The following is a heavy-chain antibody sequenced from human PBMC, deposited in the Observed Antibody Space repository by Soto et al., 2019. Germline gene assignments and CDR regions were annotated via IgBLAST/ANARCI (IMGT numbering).Heavy chain of an antibody. Sequence: PSETLSLTCTVSGGSISNSYWSWIRLSPGKGLEWIGYIYSSGSTNYNPSLESRVTISVDTSKNQFSLKLTSLTAADTAIYYCGCFFSGGYGYGFYYYGMDVWGQGTTVTVSS. V-gene: IGHV4-59*08. CDR1: GGSISNSY. D-gene: IGHD5-18*01. CDR3: GCFFSGGYGYGFYYYGMDV. CDR2: IYSSGST. J-gene: IGHJ6*02.